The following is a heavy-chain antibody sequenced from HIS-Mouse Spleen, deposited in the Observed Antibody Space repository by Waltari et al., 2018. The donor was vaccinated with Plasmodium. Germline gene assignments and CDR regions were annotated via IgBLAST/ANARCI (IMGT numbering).Heavy chain of an antibody. J-gene: IGHJ6*02. D-gene: IGHD6-6*01. CDR1: GFSLSTSGMC. CDR2: IDWDDDK. V-gene: IGHV2-70*15. Sequence: QVTLRESGPALVKPTQTLTLTCTFSGFSLSTSGMCVSWIRQPPGKALEWLARIDWDDDKYYSTSLKTRLTIAKQTSKSQVVLTMTNMDPVDTATYYCARTTYSSSSAKYYYYGMDVWGQGTTVTVSS. CDR3: ARTTYSSSSAKYYYYGMDV.